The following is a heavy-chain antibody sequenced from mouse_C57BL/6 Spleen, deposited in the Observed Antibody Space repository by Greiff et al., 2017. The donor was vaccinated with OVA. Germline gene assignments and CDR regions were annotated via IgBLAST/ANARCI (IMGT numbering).Heavy chain of an antibody. CDR3: ARRDPAWFAY. Sequence: QVQLQQPGAELVRPGSSVKLSCKASGYTFTSYWMDWVKQRPGQGLEWIGNIYPSDSETHYNQKFKDKATLTVDKSSSTAYMQLSSLTSEDAAVYDCARRDPAWFAYWGQGTLVTVSA. CDR1: GYTFTSYW. J-gene: IGHJ3*01. V-gene: IGHV1-61*01. CDR2: IYPSDSET.